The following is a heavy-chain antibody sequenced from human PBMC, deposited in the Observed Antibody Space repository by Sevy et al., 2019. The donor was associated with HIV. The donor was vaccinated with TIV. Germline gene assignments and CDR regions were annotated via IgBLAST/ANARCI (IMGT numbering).Heavy chain of an antibody. CDR1: GFTFHTYW. CDR3: ARRYFDV. CDR2: IRQDGNEI. Sequence: GGSLTLSCAASGFTFHTYWMQWVRHAPGKGLEWVANIRQDGNEIYYADSVKGRFTISRDNAMQSLYLEMNNLRVEDSGIYYCARRYFDVWGQGTLVTVSS. V-gene: IGHV3-7*01. J-gene: IGHJ4*02.